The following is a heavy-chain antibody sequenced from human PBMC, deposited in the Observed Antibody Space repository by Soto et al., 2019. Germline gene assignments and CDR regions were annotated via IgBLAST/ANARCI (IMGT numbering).Heavy chain of an antibody. CDR2: ISYDGSNK. CDR3: AKELYYYDSSAMGY. J-gene: IGHJ4*02. CDR1: GFAFSSYG. Sequence: QVQLVESGGGVVQPGRSLRLSCAASGFAFSSYGMHWVRQAPGKGLEWVAVISYDGSNKYYADSVKGRFTISRDNSKNTLYLQMNSLRAEDTAVYYCAKELYYYDSSAMGYWGQGTLVTVSS. D-gene: IGHD3-22*01. V-gene: IGHV3-30*18.